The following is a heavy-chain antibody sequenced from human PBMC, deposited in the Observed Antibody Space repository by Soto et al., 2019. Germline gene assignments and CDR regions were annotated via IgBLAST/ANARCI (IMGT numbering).Heavy chain of an antibody. Sequence: QVQLEQSGAEVKKSGASVKVSCKASGYIFSTHGINWVRQAPGQGLEWMGWINPYNGKTNYAQKFQGRVTMTTETSRKTAYMELRSLRSDDTAVYYCARVQIVVVVGGTPADYWVQGTLVTVSS. J-gene: IGHJ4*02. CDR1: GYIFSTHG. V-gene: IGHV1-18*01. CDR3: ARVQIVVVVGGTPADY. CDR2: INPYNGKT. D-gene: IGHD2-15*01.